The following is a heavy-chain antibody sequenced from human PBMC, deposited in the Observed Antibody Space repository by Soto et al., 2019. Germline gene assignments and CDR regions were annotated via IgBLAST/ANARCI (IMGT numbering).Heavy chain of an antibody. CDR3: ARQIYDSDTGPNFQYYFDS. D-gene: IGHD3-22*01. J-gene: IGHJ4*02. CDR2: IDPSDSQT. CDR1: GYSFAGYW. Sequence: GESLKISCKGSGYSFAGYWITWVRQQPGKGLEWMGRIDPSDSQTYYSPSFRGHVTISVTKSITTVFLQWSSLRASDTAMYYCARQIYDSDTGPNFQYYFDSWGQGTPITVSS. V-gene: IGHV5-10-1*01.